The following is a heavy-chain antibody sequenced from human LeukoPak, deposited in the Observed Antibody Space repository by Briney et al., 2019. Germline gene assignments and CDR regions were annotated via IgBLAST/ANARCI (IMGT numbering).Heavy chain of an antibody. Sequence: YYWSWIRQPAGKGLEWIGRIYTSGSTNYNPSLKSRVTMLVDTSKNQFSLKLTSVTAADTAMYYCARRNSGSWYFDLWGRGTLVTVSS. CDR2: IYTSGST. CDR3: ARRNSGSWYFDL. J-gene: IGHJ2*01. V-gene: IGHV4-4*07. CDR1: YY. D-gene: IGHD6-13*01.